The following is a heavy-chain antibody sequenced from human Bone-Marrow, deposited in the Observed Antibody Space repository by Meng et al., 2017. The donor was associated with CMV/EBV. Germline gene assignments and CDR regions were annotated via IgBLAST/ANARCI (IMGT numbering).Heavy chain of an antibody. Sequence: SVKVSCKASGGTFSSYAISWVRQAPGQGLEWMGGIIPILGIANYAQKCQGRVTITADKSTSTAYMELSSLRSEDTAVYYCARISAAEGNNWFDPWGQGTLVTVSS. CDR1: GGTFSSYA. CDR2: IIPILGIA. J-gene: IGHJ5*02. V-gene: IGHV1-69*10. CDR3: ARISAAEGNNWFDP. D-gene: IGHD1-26*01.